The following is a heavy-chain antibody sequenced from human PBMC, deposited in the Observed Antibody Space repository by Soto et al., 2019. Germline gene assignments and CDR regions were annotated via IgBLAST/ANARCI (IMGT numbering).Heavy chain of an antibody. V-gene: IGHV3-23*01. CDR1: GFTFSSYA. CDR2: ISGSGGST. D-gene: IGHD2-2*01. J-gene: IGHJ5*02. CDR3: AKDSPYCSSTSCYVNWFDP. Sequence: EVQLLESGGGLVQPGGSLRLSCAASGFTFSSYAMSWVRQAPGKGLEWVSAISGSGGSTYYADSVKGRFTISRDNSKNTRYLQMNSLRAEDTAVYYCAKDSPYCSSTSCYVNWFDPWGQGTLVTVSS.